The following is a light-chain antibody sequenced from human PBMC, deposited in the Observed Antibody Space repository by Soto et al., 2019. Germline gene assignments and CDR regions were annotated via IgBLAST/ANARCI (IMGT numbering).Light chain of an antibody. Sequence: DIQMTQSPSSLSASVGDRVTITCRASQSISSFLNLYQQKPGKAPNLLIYAASTLQSGVPSRFSGSGSGTDFTLTISSLQPEDCATYYCQQSYSTPITFGQGTRLEIK. CDR2: AAS. V-gene: IGKV1-39*01. CDR1: QSISSF. J-gene: IGKJ5*01. CDR3: QQSYSTPIT.